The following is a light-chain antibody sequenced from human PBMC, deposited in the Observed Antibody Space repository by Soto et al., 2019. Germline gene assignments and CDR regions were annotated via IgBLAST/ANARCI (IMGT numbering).Light chain of an antibody. V-gene: IGKV4-1*01. J-gene: IGKJ2*01. Sequence: DIVMTQSPDSLAVSLGERATINCKSSQSVLYSSNNKNYLAWYQQKPGQPPKLLIYWSSTRESGVPDRFGGSGSGTDFTLTISSLQAEDVAVYYCQQYYSTPPYDFGQGTKLEIK. CDR2: WSS. CDR3: QQYYSTPPYD. CDR1: QSVLYSSNNKNY.